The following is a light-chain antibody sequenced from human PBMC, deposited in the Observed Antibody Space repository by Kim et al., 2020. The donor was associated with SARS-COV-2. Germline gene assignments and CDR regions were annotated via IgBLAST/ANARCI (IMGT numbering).Light chain of an antibody. V-gene: IGLV3-9*01. J-gene: IGLJ2*01. CDR1: HIGGRN. CDR2: RDK. Sequence: SYELTQPLSVSVALGQTARITCGGNHIGGRNVHWFQQRPGQAPVLVLYRDKNRPSGIPDRFVGSNSENTATLTINRAQAGDEADYYCYLWDATSGVFGGGTRLTVL. CDR3: YLWDATSGV.